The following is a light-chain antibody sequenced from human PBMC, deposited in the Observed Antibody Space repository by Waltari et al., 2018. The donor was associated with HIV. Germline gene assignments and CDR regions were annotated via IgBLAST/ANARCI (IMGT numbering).Light chain of an antibody. V-gene: IGLV2-14*01. CDR3: SSYAMTTTVL. Sequence: QSALTQPASVSGSPGQSITISCTGTSSDVGGYTYVSWYQQHPGTAPKLIIYEVSNRPPGVSDRFSGSKAGNTASLTISGLQAEDEADYFGSSYAMTTTVLFGGGTKLTVL. CDR1: SSDVGGYTY. CDR2: EVS. J-gene: IGLJ2*01.